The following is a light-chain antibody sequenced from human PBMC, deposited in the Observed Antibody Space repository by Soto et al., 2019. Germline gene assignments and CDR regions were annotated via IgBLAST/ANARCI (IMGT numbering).Light chain of an antibody. CDR1: QSVRTN. J-gene: IGKJ1*01. Sequence: EIVMTQSPATLSVSPGERATLSCRASQSVRTNLAWYQHKPGQSPRLLIYGASSRATGIPDRFSGSGSGTDFTLTISRLEPEDFAVYYCQQYDSSPRTFGQGTKVDI. CDR2: GAS. V-gene: IGKV3-20*01. CDR3: QQYDSSPRT.